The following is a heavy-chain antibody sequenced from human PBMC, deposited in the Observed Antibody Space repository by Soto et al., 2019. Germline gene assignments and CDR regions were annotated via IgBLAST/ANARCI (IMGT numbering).Heavy chain of an antibody. J-gene: IGHJ5*02. V-gene: IGHV4-39*01. Sequence: SWTLSLTCTVSGGSISDTTYYWVWIRQPPGKGMEWIGGVHYSRTPYYNPSLNGRATISMDTAQNQFSLKLTSVTAADTAVYYCATTYYYGSGRGSWFDPWGQGTLVTVSS. CDR1: GGSISDTTYY. CDR3: ATTYYYGSGRGSWFDP. D-gene: IGHD3-10*01. CDR2: VHYSRTP.